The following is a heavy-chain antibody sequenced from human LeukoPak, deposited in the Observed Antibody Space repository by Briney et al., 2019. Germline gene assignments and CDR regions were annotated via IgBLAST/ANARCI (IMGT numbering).Heavy chain of an antibody. CDR3: ARDILTPYYGMDV. Sequence: GGSLTLSCAASGFTFSDYYMSWIRQAPRKGLERVSYISSSGSTIYYADSVKGRFTISRDNAKHSLYLQMNSLRAEDTAVYYCARDILTPYYGMDVWGQGTTVSVSS. J-gene: IGHJ6*02. CDR1: GFTFSDYY. V-gene: IGHV3-11*01. CDR2: ISSSGSTI. D-gene: IGHD3-9*01.